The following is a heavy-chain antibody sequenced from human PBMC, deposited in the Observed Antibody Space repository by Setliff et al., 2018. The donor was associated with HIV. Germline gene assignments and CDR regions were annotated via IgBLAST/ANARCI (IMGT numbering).Heavy chain of an antibody. CDR2: MNHRGVI. CDR3: FLFYDDRSGFYWD. V-gene: IGHV4-34*01. J-gene: IGHJ4*02. D-gene: IGHD3-22*01. Sequence: SETLSLTCTVYGGSFSGYYWTWIRQPPGKGLEFIGEMNHRGVIKYLSSLKSRLTMAVDTSKKQFSLKLKSVTAADTAVYYCFLFYDDRSGFYWDWGQGTPVTVSS. CDR1: GGSFSGYY.